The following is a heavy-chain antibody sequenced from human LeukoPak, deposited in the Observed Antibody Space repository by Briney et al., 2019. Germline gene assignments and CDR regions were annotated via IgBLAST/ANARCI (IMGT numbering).Heavy chain of an antibody. D-gene: IGHD3-10*01. CDR3: ARAAYYYGSGSYEGPGLFDP. Sequence: SETLSLTCTVSGGSISSYYWSWIRQPPGKGLEWIGYIYYSGSTNYNPSLKSRVTISVDTSKNQFSLKLSSVTAADTAVYYCARAAYYYGSGSYEGPGLFDPWGQGTLVTVSS. J-gene: IGHJ5*02. V-gene: IGHV4-59*01. CDR1: GGSISSYY. CDR2: IYYSGST.